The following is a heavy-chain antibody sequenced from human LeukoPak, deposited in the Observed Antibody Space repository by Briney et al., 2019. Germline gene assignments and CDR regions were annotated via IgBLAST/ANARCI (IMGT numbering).Heavy chain of an antibody. J-gene: IGHJ4*02. CDR1: GDSINSGSYS. V-gene: IGHV4-39*01. D-gene: IGHD2-8*01. CDR3: ARLYEGKRPPDY. CDR2: ISHRGNT. Sequence: SETLSLTCTVSGDSINSGSYSWGWIRQPPGKGLEWFGSISHRGNTYYNPSLRSRVPISVDTSKNQLSLKLSSVTAADTAVYYCARLYEGKRPPDYWGQGTLATVSS.